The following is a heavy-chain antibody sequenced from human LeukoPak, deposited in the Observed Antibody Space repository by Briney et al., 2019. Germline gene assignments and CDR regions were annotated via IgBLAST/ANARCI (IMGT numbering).Heavy chain of an antibody. Sequence: SETLSLTCTVSGYSISSGYYWGWIRQPPGKGLEWIGSIYHSGSTNYNPSLKSRVTISVDTSKNQFSLKLSSVTAADTAVYYCARGSNYYDSGKGWFDPWGQGTLVTVSS. CDR1: GYSISSGYY. CDR2: IYHSGST. CDR3: ARGSNYYDSGKGWFDP. V-gene: IGHV4-38-2*02. D-gene: IGHD3-10*01. J-gene: IGHJ5*02.